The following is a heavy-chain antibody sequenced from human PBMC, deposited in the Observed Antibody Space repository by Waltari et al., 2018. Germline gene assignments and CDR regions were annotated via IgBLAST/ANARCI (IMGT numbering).Heavy chain of an antibody. CDR3: ARGTYSNYGVDY. CDR2: IKRDGSEK. J-gene: IGHJ4*02. Sequence: EVQLVESGGGLVHPGGSLRLSCAASGFPFSSYWMSWVRQAPGKGLEWVANIKRDGSEKYYVDSMRGRFTISRDNAKNSLYLQMNSLRAEDTAVYYCARGTYSNYGVDYWGQGTLVTVSS. D-gene: IGHD4-4*01. V-gene: IGHV3-7*01. CDR1: GFPFSSYW.